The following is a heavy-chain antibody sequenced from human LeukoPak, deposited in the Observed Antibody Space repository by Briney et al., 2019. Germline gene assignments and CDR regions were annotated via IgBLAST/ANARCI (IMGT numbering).Heavy chain of an antibody. V-gene: IGHV3-30*02. D-gene: IGHD3-22*01. CDR2: IRYDGSNK. J-gene: IGHJ4*02. CDR3: AKDPTDFDSSGQTYFDY. CDR1: GFTFSNYG. Sequence: GGSLRLSCRASGFTFSNYGMLWVRQAPGKGLEWVAFIRYDGSNKFYADSVKGRFTISRDNSKNTLVLQLNSLRAEDTAVYYCAKDPTDFDSSGQTYFDYWGQGTLVTVSS.